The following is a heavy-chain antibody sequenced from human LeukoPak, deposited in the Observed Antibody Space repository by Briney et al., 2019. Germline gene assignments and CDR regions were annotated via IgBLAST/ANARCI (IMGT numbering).Heavy chain of an antibody. Sequence: GGSLRLSCAASGFTFSSYIMNWVRQAPGKGLEWVSYISSSSSTIYYADSVKGRFSISRDNSKNSLSLEMNSLRTEDTAMYYCARESGKFDYWGQGTLVAVSS. CDR2: ISSSSSTI. V-gene: IGHV3-48*04. CDR1: GFTFSSYI. J-gene: IGHJ4*02. CDR3: ARESGKFDY.